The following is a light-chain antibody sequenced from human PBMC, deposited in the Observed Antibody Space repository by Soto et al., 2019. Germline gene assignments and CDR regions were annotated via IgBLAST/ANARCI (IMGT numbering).Light chain of an antibody. Sequence: DIQMTQSPSSLSASVGDRVTITCRASQAIYNYFAWYQQKPGKVPTLLISAASTLQSGVPSRFSGSGSGTDFTLTISSLQPEDVATYYCQNFSAVPTFGGGTKVEI. CDR2: AAS. CDR1: QAIYNY. V-gene: IGKV1-27*01. J-gene: IGKJ4*01. CDR3: QNFSAVPT.